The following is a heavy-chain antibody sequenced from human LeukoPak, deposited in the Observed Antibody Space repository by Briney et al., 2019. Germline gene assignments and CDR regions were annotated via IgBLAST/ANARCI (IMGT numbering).Heavy chain of an antibody. J-gene: IGHJ4*02. Sequence: GESLKISCKGSGYRFTSYWIGWVRQMPGKGREWMGSIYPGDSDTRYSPSFQGQVTISADKSITTAYLQWRSLKPSDTAMYYCATPQVSGWNFDYWGQGTLVTVSS. CDR2: IYPGDSDT. CDR1: GYRFTSYW. CDR3: ATPQVSGWNFDY. D-gene: IGHD6-19*01. V-gene: IGHV5-51*01.